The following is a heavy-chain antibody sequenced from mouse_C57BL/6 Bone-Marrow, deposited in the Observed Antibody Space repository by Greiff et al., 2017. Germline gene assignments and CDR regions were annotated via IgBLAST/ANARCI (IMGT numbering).Heavy chain of an antibody. Sequence: VQLQQSGAELVRPGASVKSSCTASGFNIKDDYMHWVKQRPEQGLEWIGWIDPENGDTEYASKFQGKATITADTSSNTAYLQLSSLTSEDTAVYYCTTNLLLRLYYFDYWGQGTTLTVSS. CDR1: GFNIKDDY. D-gene: IGHD1-1*01. J-gene: IGHJ2*01. CDR3: TTNLLLRLYYFDY. CDR2: IDPENGDT. V-gene: IGHV14-4*01.